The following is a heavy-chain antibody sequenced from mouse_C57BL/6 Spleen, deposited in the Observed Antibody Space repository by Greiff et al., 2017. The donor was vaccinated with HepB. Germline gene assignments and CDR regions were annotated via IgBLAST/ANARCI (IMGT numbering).Heavy chain of an antibody. CDR3: ARPGDYDGYYAMDY. CDR1: GFTFSDYG. CDR2: ISSGSSTI. V-gene: IGHV5-17*01. D-gene: IGHD2-4*01. Sequence: EVQRVESGGGLVKPGGSLKLSCAASGFTFSDYGMHWVRQAPEKGLEWVAYISSGSSTIYYADTVKGRFTISRDNANNTLFLQMTSLRSEDTAMYYCARPGDYDGYYAMDYWGQGTSVTVSS. J-gene: IGHJ4*01.